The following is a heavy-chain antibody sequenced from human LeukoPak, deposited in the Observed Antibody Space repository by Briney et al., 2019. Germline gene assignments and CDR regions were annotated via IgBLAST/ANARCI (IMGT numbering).Heavy chain of an antibody. D-gene: IGHD6-13*01. CDR3: ASHGHDRKYSSSEFIPIDYYYYYGMDV. CDR1: GGSISSGSYY. Sequence: PSETLSLTCTVSGGSISSGSYYWSWIRQPAGKGLEWIGRIYTSGSTNYNPSLKSRVTISVDTSKNQLSLKLSSVTAADTAVYYCASHGHDRKYSSSEFIPIDYYYYYGMDVWGQGTTVTVSS. J-gene: IGHJ6*02. V-gene: IGHV4-61*02. CDR2: IYTSGST.